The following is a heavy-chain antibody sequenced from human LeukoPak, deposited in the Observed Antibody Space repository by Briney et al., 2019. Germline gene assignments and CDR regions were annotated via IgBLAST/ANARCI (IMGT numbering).Heavy chain of an antibody. J-gene: IGHJ4*02. CDR1: GGTFSRYA. Sequence: GASVKVSCKASGGTFSRYAISWVRQAPGQGLEWMGGIIPIFGTANYAQKFQGRVTITADESTSTAYMELSSLRSEDTAVYYCARKRYYFDYWGQGTLVTVSS. CDR2: IIPIFGTA. CDR3: ARKRYYFDY. V-gene: IGHV1-69*13.